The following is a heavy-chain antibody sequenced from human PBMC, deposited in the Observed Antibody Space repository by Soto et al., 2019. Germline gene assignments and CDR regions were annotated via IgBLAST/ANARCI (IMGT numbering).Heavy chain of an antibody. D-gene: IGHD4-17*01. J-gene: IGHJ4*02. CDR3: ARASTLTTIFDY. CDR1: GITVSSNY. CDR2: LHSGGTI. Sequence: VQLVESGGGLVQPGESLRLSCAVSGITVSSNYMSWVRQAPGKGLEWVSVLHSGGTIYYADSVKGRFTISRDSSKNTLYLQMNSLRAEDTAVYYCARASTLTTIFDYWGQGTLVTVSS. V-gene: IGHV3-66*01.